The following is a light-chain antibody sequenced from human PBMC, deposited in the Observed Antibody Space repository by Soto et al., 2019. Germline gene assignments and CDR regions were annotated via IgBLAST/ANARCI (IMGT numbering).Light chain of an antibody. CDR2: DVS. V-gene: IGLV2-14*01. Sequence: QSVLTQPASVSGSPGQSITISCTGTSSDVGGYNYVSWYQQHPGKAPKLMIYDVSNRPSGVSNRFSGSKSGNTASLTNSGLQAEDEADYYCSSYTSSSPVVFGGGTKLTVL. CDR1: SSDVGGYNY. CDR3: SSYTSSSPVV. J-gene: IGLJ2*01.